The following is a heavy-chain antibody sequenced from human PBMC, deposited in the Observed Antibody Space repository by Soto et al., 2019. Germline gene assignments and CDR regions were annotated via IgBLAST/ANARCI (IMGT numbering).Heavy chain of an antibody. CDR3: AREGPSGYSYGSFDY. J-gene: IGHJ4*02. CDR2: ISYDGSNK. V-gene: IGHV3-30-3*01. Sequence: PGGSLRLSCAASGFTFSDYAMHWVRQAPGKGLEWVAFISYDGSNKYYADSVKGRFTISRDNSKNTLYLQMNSLRAEDTAVYYCAREGPSGYSYGSFDYWGQGTLVTVSS. D-gene: IGHD5-18*01. CDR1: GFTFSDYA.